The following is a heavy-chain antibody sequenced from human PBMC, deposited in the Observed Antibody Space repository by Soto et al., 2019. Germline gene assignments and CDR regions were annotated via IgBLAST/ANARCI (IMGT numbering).Heavy chain of an antibody. D-gene: IGHD6-13*01. CDR1: GGSISSGDYY. CDR3: ARDQGGAAHFDY. Sequence: SEPLSLTCTVSGGSISSGDYYWSWIRQPPGKGLEWIGYIYYSGSTYYNPSLKSRVTISVDTSKNQFSLKLSSVTAADTAVYYCARDQGGAAHFDYWGQGTLVTVSS. J-gene: IGHJ4*02. V-gene: IGHV4-30-4*01. CDR2: IYYSGST.